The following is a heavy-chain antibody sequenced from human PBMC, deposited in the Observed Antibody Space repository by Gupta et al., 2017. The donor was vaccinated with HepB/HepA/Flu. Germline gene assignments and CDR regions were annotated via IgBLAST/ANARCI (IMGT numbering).Heavy chain of an antibody. Sequence: QLQLQESGPRLVKPSETLSLTCTVSGGSIRSSSYYWGWIRQPPGTGREWIGSIYYSGSTYYNPYLKSRVTISVDTSKNQCSMKLSSVTAADTAVYYCASLTTGDVDYWGQGTLVTVSS. CDR2: IYYSGST. D-gene: IGHD1-1*01. J-gene: IGHJ4*02. V-gene: IGHV4-39*01. CDR3: ASLTTGDVDY. CDR1: GGSIRSSSYY.